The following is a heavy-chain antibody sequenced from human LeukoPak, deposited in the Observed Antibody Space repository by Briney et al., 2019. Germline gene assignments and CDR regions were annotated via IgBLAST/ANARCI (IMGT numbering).Heavy chain of an antibody. CDR1: GGSFTGYY. CDR2: INHSGST. J-gene: IGHJ5*02. CDR3: ARADSSSWYRWFDP. D-gene: IGHD6-13*01. V-gene: IGHV4-34*01. Sequence: SETLSLTCAVYGGSFTGYYWSWIRQPPGKGLEWIGEINHSGSTNYNPSLKSRVTISVDTSKNQFSLKLSSVTAADTAVYYCARADSSSWYRWFDPWGQGTLVTVSS.